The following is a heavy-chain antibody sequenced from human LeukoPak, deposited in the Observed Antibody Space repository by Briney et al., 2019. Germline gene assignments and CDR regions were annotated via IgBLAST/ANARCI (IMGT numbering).Heavy chain of an antibody. J-gene: IGHJ4*02. CDR3: ARAGSLRACSGGSCFDY. CDR2: IYYSGST. Sequence: KSSETLSLPCSFCVGFISSYYSSWIPQPSAKGREWMGYIYYSGSTNYNPSLKSRVTISVDTSKNQFSLKLSSVTAADTAVYYCARAGSLRACSGGSCFDYWGQGTLVTVSS. V-gene: IGHV4-59*13. D-gene: IGHD2-15*01. CDR1: VGFISSYY.